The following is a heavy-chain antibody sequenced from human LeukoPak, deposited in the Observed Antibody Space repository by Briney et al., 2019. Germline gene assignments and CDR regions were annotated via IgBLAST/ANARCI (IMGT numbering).Heavy chain of an antibody. CDR3: ARAEYCSSTSCYSFDY. Sequence: ASVKVSCKASGYTFTSYDINWLRQATGQGPEWMGWMNPNSGATGYAQKLQGRVTMTTDTSTSTAYMELRSLRSDDTAVYYCARAEYCSSTSCYSFDYWGQGTLVTVSS. CDR2: MNPNSGAT. J-gene: IGHJ4*02. V-gene: IGHV1-8*01. CDR1: GYTFTSYD. D-gene: IGHD2-2*02.